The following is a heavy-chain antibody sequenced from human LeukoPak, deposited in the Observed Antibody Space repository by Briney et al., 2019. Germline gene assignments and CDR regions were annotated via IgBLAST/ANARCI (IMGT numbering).Heavy chain of an antibody. Sequence: GGSLRLSCAASGFTFSSYSMNWVRQAPGKGLEWVSSISSSSSYIYYADSVKGRFTISRDNAKNSLYLQMNSLRAGDTAVYYCARDAPYYDFWSGYYPVDAFDIWGQGTMVTVSS. D-gene: IGHD3-3*01. CDR3: ARDAPYYDFWSGYYPVDAFDI. CDR2: ISSSSSYI. V-gene: IGHV3-21*01. CDR1: GFTFSSYS. J-gene: IGHJ3*02.